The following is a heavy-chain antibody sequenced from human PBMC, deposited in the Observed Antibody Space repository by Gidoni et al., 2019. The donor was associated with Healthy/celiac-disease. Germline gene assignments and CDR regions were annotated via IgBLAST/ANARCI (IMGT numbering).Heavy chain of an antibody. D-gene: IGHD2-21*02. CDR1: GGTFSSYA. J-gene: IGHJ6*02. CDR3: ARGLAYCGGDCYSPYYYYGMDV. Sequence: QVQLVQSGAEVKKPGSSVKVSCTASGGTFSSYAISWVRQAPGQGLEWMGGIIPIFGTANYAQKFQGRVTITADESTSTAYMELSSLRSEDTAVYYCARGLAYCGGDCYSPYYYYGMDVWGQGTTVTVSS. V-gene: IGHV1-69*01. CDR2: IIPIFGTA.